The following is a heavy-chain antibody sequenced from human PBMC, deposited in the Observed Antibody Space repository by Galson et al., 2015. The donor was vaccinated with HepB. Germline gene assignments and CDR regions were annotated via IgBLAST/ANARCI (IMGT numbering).Heavy chain of an antibody. J-gene: IGHJ1*01. V-gene: IGHV3-23*01. D-gene: IGHD2-2*01. CDR3: AKDLEYQLLSAPAEYFQH. CDR2: ISGSGGST. Sequence: SLRLSCAASGFTFSSYAMSWVRQAPGKGLEWVSAISGSGGSTYYADSVKGRFTISRDNSKKTLYLQMNSLRAEDTAVYYCAKDLEYQLLSAPAEYFQHWGQGTLVTVSS. CDR1: GFTFSSYA.